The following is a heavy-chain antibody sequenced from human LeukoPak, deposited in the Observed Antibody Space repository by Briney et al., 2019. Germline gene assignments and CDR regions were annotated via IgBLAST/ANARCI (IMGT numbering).Heavy chain of an antibody. CDR1: GFAFSVYA. CDR3: AKPISGGLAVAADWFHP. Sequence: GGSLRLSCAASGFAFSVYAMSWLRQPPGKGLEWVSTINANSGTRSYAASVKGRFTISRDNSKNTLYLQLNTLRADDTATYYCAKPISGGLAVAADWFHPWGQGTLVVVSS. CDR2: INANSGTR. J-gene: IGHJ5*01. V-gene: IGHV3-23*01. D-gene: IGHD6-19*01.